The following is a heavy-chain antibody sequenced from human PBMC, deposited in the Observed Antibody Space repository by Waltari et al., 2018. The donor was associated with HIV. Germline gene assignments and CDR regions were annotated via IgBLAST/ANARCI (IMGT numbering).Heavy chain of an antibody. CDR3: ARGSWGSGMDV. V-gene: IGHV4-34*01. D-gene: IGHD7-27*01. CDR1: GGSFSGYY. Sequence: QVRLQQWGAGLLKPSETLSLSCAVYGGSFSGYYWSWIRQSPGKGLECIGEINNSGSINYHPSLKSRIIISVDRYKNQFSLNLTSVTAADTAVYYCARGSWGSGMDVWGLGTTVIVSS. CDR2: INNSGSI. J-gene: IGHJ6*02.